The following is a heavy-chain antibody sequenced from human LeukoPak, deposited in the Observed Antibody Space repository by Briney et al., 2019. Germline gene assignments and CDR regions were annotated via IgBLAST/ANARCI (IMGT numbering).Heavy chain of an antibody. CDR3: ARSGDPEPAEGAEVDY. CDR1: GFTFSSYS. Sequence: PGGSLRLSCAASGFTFSSYSMNWVRQAPGKGLEWVSSISSSSSYIYYADSVKGRFTISRDNAKNSLYLQMNSLRAEDTAVYYCARSGDPEPAEGAEVDYWGQGTLVTVSS. V-gene: IGHV3-21*01. D-gene: IGHD1-14*01. CDR2: ISSSSSYI. J-gene: IGHJ4*02.